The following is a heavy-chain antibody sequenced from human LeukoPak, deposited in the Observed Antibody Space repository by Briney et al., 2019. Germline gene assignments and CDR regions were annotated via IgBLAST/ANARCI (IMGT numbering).Heavy chain of an antibody. CDR2: MHPNSGGT. J-gene: IGHJ4*02. CDR3: ASGPSDLGSSSQY. Sequence: ASVKVSCKASGYTFTDYYMHWLRQAPGQGLEWMGWMHPNSGGTNYAQKFQGRVTMTRDTSISTAYMDLSSLRSDDTAVYYCASGPSDLGSSSQYWGQGTLVTVSS. V-gene: IGHV1-2*02. D-gene: IGHD6-6*01. CDR1: GYTFTDYY.